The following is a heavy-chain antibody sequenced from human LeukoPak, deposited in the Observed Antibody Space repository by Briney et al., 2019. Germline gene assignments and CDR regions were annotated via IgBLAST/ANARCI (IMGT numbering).Heavy chain of an antibody. CDR3: ARSPSSRSVIRKYYFDY. CDR1: GFTFSSYA. V-gene: IGHV3-30*04. CDR2: ISYDGSNK. Sequence: PGGSLRLSCAASGFTFSSYAMHWVRQAPGKGLEWVAVISYDGSNKYYADSVKGRFTISRDNSKNTLHLQMNSLRAEDTAVYYCARSPSSRSVIRKYYFDYWGQGTLVTVSS. D-gene: IGHD6-13*01. J-gene: IGHJ4*02.